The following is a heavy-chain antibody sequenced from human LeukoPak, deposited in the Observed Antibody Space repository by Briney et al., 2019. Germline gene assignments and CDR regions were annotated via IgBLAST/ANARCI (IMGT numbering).Heavy chain of an antibody. CDR2: ISGSNDNT. V-gene: IGHV1-18*04. CDR1: GYTFTTSG. D-gene: IGHD3-10*01. Sequence: ASVKVSCKASGYTFTTSGINWVRQAPGQGLEWMGWISGSNDNTNYAQNFQGRVTMTTDTSTSTAYMELRSLGSDDTAVYYCARGGSGSYLYSTFDPWGQGTLVTVSS. J-gene: IGHJ5*02. CDR3: ARGGSGSYLYSTFDP.